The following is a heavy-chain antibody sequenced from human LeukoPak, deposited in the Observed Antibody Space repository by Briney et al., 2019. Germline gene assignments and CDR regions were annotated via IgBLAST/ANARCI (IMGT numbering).Heavy chain of an antibody. J-gene: IGHJ4*02. V-gene: IGHV3-7*04. Sequence: GGSLRLSCAASGFTFNNYWMSWVRQAPGKGLEWVAQIKSDGSDKYYADSVKGRFTISRDNAKNSLYLQMNSLRAEDTAVYYCARDEDSRNYNHWGQGTLVTVSS. CDR1: GFTFNNYW. D-gene: IGHD4-11*01. CDR2: IKSDGSDK. CDR3: ARDEDSRNYNH.